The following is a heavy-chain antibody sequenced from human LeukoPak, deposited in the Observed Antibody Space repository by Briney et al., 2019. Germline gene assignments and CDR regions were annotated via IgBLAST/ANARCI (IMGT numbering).Heavy chain of an antibody. CDR1: GFTFSSYS. CDR3: GKPLITAGNNGNRFHP. J-gene: IGHJ5*01. V-gene: IGHV3-48*01. Sequence: GGSLRLSCAASGFTFSSYSMNWVRQAPGKGLEWVSYISSSSSTIYYADSVKGRFTISRDNAKNSLYLQMNSLRAEDTAVYYCGKPLITAGNNGNRFHPRGQGT. CDR2: ISSSSSTI. D-gene: IGHD1-14*01.